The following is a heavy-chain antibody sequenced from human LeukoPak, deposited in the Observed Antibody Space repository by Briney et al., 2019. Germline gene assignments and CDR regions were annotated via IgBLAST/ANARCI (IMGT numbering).Heavy chain of an antibody. D-gene: IGHD3-10*01. CDR3: ASRPADTTWYGVFDY. J-gene: IGHJ4*02. CDR1: GGSINSHY. Sequence: PSETLSLTCSVSGGSINSHYWSWIRQPPGKRLEWIGYIFNTGNTNYNPSLASRVTMSVDTSRAQFFLRLSPETAADTAIYYCASRPADTTWYGVFDYWSQGTLVTVSS. V-gene: IGHV4-59*11. CDR2: IFNTGNT.